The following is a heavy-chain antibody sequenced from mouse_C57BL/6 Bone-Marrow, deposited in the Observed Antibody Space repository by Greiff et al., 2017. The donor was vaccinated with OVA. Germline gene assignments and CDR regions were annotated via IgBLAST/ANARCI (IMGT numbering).Heavy chain of an antibody. V-gene: IGHV1-50*01. CDR3: ARPYYYGPQLGLYYFDY. J-gene: IGHJ2*01. D-gene: IGHD1-1*01. CDR1: GYTFTSYW. Sequence: QVQLQQPGAELVKPGASVKLSCKASGYTFTSYWMQWENQRPGQGLEWIGEIDPSDSYTNYNQKFKGKATLTVDTSSSTAYMQLSSLTSEDSAVYYCARPYYYGPQLGLYYFDYWGQGTTLTVSS. CDR2: IDPSDSYT.